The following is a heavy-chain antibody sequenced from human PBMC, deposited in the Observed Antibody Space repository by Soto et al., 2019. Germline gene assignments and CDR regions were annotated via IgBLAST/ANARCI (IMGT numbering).Heavy chain of an antibody. Sequence: SVKVSCKASGGTFSSYAISWVRQAPGQGLEWMGGIIPIFGTANYAQKLQGRVTITADESTSTAYMELSSLRSEDTAVYYCAAPYCSSTSCYSYYYYGMDVWGQGTTVTVSS. CDR3: AAPYCSSTSCYSYYYYGMDV. CDR1: GGTFSSYA. D-gene: IGHD2-2*01. CDR2: IIPIFGTA. J-gene: IGHJ6*02. V-gene: IGHV1-69*13.